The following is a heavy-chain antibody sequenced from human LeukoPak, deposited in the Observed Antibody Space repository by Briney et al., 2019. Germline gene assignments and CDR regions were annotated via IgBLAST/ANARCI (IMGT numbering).Heavy chain of an antibody. D-gene: IGHD6-13*01. CDR2: IYHSGST. CDR3: ARDVAAAATRKENYYGLDV. Sequence: SETLSLTCAVSGYSISNYYYWGWIRQPPGKGLEWIGSIYHSGSTYYNPSLKSRLTISVDTSKNQFSLKVTSVTAADTAVYYCARDVAAAATRKENYYGLDVWGKGTTVTVSS. J-gene: IGHJ6*04. CDR1: GYSISNYYY. V-gene: IGHV4-38-2*02.